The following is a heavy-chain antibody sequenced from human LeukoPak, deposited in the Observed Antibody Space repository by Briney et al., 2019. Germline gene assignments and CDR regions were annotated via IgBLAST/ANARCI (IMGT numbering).Heavy chain of an antibody. CDR2: IWYDGSNK. V-gene: IGHV3-33*01. D-gene: IGHD6-19*01. Sequence: PGGSLRLSCAASGFTFSSYGMHWVRQAPGKGLEWVAVIWYDGSNKCYADSVKGRFTISRDNSKNTLYLQMNSLRAEDTAVYYCARDRGISRWLVSSPPSYYFDYWGQGTLVTVSS. J-gene: IGHJ4*02. CDR1: GFTFSSYG. CDR3: ARDRGISRWLVSSPPSYYFDY.